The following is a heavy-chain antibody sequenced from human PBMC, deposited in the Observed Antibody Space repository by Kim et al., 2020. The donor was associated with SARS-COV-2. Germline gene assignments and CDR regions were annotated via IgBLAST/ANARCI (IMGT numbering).Heavy chain of an antibody. D-gene: IGHD5-12*01. Sequence: GGSLRLSCAASGFTFSSYAMSWVRQAPGKGLEWVSAISGSGGSTYYADSVKGRFTISRDNSKNTLYLQMNSLRAEDTAIYYCAKTLGGYIVANGMDVWGQGTPVTVSS. J-gene: IGHJ6*02. CDR1: GFTFSSYA. CDR3: AKTLGGYIVANGMDV. CDR2: ISGSGGST. V-gene: IGHV3-23*01.